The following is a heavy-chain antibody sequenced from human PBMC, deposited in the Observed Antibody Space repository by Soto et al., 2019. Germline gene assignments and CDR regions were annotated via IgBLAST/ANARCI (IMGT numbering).Heavy chain of an antibody. Sequence: PGGSLRLSCGASGFTFTDFWMHWVRQVPGKGLVWVSRIDTSGASTSYADSVKGRFTISRDNAKSTVTLQMNSLRAEDTGVYYCSRDSCYFDFWGQGSLVTVSS. D-gene: IGHD1-1*01. J-gene: IGHJ4*02. CDR1: GFTFTDFW. CDR2: IDTSGAST. V-gene: IGHV3-74*01. CDR3: SRDSCYFDF.